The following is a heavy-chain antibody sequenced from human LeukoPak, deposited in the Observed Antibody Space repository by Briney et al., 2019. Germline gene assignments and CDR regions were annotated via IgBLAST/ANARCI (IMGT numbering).Heavy chain of an antibody. D-gene: IGHD3-10*01. Sequence: PGGSLRLSCAASGFTFSSYGMHWVRQAPGKGLEWVAFIRYDGNYKYNADSVKGRFTVSRDNSKNTLYLQMNSLRAEDTAVYYCARSGLLWFGESFDRCYFDYWGQGTLVTVSS. CDR3: ARSGLLWFGESFDRCYFDY. CDR1: GFTFSSYG. J-gene: IGHJ4*02. CDR2: IRYDGNYK. V-gene: IGHV3-30*02.